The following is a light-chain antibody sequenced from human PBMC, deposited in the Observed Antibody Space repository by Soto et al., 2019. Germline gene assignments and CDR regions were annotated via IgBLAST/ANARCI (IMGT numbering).Light chain of an antibody. CDR3: QQYNSYSPT. V-gene: IGKV3D-20*01. CDR2: DAS. CDR1: QSVSSNY. J-gene: IGKJ1*01. Sequence: EIVLTQSPATLSLSPGERATLSCGASQSVSSNYLAEYQQKPGLAPRLLIYDASTRATGIPDRFSGSGSGTDFTLTISSLHPDDFATYYCQQYNSYSPTFGQGTRVEIK.